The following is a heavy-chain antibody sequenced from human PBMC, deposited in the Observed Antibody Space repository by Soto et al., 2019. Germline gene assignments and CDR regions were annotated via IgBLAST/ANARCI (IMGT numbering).Heavy chain of an antibody. Sequence: EVQLLESGGGLVQPGGSLRLSCVASAFTFSNYGMSWVRQAPGKVLEWVSAISSGRSTFYAESVKGRFTISRDNSKNTLYLQMNSLRAEDTAVYYCAKENSGYEKWGQGTLVTVSS. D-gene: IGHD5-12*01. J-gene: IGHJ4*02. CDR1: AFTFSNYG. CDR2: ISSGRST. CDR3: AKENSGYEK. V-gene: IGHV3-23*01.